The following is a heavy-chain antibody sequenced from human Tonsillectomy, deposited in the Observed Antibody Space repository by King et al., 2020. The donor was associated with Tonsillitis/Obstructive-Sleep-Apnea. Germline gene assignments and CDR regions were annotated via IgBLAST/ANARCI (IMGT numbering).Heavy chain of an antibody. Sequence: QLVQSGAEVKKPGASVKVSCKASGYTFTSYGISWVRQAPGQGLEWMGWISAYNGNTNYAQKLQGRVTMTTDTSTSTAYMELRSLRSDDTAVYYCARVWGLGCRSTSCYSRDFWGQGTLVTVSS. CDR1: GYTFTSYG. CDR3: ARVWGLGCRSTSCYSRDF. J-gene: IGHJ1*01. CDR2: ISAYNGNT. V-gene: IGHV1-18*01. D-gene: IGHD2-2*02.